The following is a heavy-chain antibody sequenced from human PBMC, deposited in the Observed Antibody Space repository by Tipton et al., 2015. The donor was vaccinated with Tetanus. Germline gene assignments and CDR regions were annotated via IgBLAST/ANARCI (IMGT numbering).Heavy chain of an antibody. D-gene: IGHD1-7*01. J-gene: IGHJ4*02. CDR3: ARDLGTSGFH. V-gene: IGHV4-59*01. CDR2: IFYSGDT. CDR1: GGSISNYY. Sequence: GLVKPSGTLSLTCTVSGGSISNYYWNWIRQSPGGRLEWIGNIFYSGDTTYNRSLQSRARIFLDTAKKEFSLRLSSVTAADTAVYYCARDLGTSGFHWGQGTLVTVSS.